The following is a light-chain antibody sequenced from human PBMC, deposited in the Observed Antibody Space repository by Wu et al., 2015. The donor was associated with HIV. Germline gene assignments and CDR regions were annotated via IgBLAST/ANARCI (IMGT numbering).Light chain of an antibody. V-gene: IGKV3-15*01. CDR2: DAS. Sequence: EIVLTQSPPTLSVSPGEGATLSCRASQSISSDLAWYQQKPGQAPRLLMYDASTRATGIPARFSGSGSGTDFTLTISSMQSEDFGVYYCQQYKKWPPITFGQGTRLEIK. J-gene: IGKJ5*01. CDR3: QQYKKWPPIT. CDR1: QSISSD.